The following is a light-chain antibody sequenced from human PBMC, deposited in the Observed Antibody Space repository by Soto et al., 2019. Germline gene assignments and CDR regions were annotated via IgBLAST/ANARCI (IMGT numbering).Light chain of an antibody. CDR2: LGS. CDR1: QSLLHSDGYNY. V-gene: IGKV2-28*01. J-gene: IGKJ3*01. CDR3: MQVLQIPVT. Sequence: DIVMTQSPLSLPVTPGEPASISCRSSQSLLHSDGYNYLDWYLQKPGQSPQLLIQLGSMRASGVHDRFSGSASGTDFTLKISRVEAEDVGVYYCMQVLQIPVTFGPGTKVDI.